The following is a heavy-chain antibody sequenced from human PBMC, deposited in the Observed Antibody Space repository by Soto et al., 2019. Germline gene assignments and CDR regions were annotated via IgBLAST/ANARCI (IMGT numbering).Heavy chain of an antibody. V-gene: IGHV3-33*06. CDR2: IWYDGSNK. CDR3: AKRGIGGQFDY. CDR1: GFTFSSYG. Sequence: QVQLVESGGGVVQPGRSLRLSCAASGFTFSSYGTHWVRQAPGKGLEWVAVIWYDGSNKYYADSVRGRFTISRDNSKNALYLQMNSLRAEDTPVYYCAKRGIGGQFDYWGQGTLVTVSS. J-gene: IGHJ4*02. D-gene: IGHD2-15*01.